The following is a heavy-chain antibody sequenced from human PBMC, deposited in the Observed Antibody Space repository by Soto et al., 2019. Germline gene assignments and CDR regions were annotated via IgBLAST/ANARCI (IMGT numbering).Heavy chain of an antibody. J-gene: IGHJ6*02. CDR2: IYYSGST. CDR1: GGSISSGDYY. Sequence: SETLSLTCPVSGGSISSGDYYWSWIRQPPGKGLEWIGYIYYSGSTYYNPSLKSRVTISVDTSKNQFSLKLSSVTAADTAVYYGARDSSYYYDSSGGGMDVWGQGTTVT. V-gene: IGHV4-30-4*01. CDR3: ARDSSYYYDSSGGGMDV. D-gene: IGHD3-22*01.